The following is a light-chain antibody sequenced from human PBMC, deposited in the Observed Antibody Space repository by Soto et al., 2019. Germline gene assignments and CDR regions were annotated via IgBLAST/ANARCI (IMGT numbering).Light chain of an antibody. CDR3: QHYSSSRWT. CDR2: AAS. CDR1: QSVSSRS. J-gene: IGKJ1*01. Sequence: IVLTQSPGTLSLSPGERATLSCRASQSVSSRSLAWYQQKPGQAPRLLIYAASNRATGIPDRFSGGGSGTDFTLTISRLEPEDFAVYYCQHYSSSRWTFGQGTKVDIK. V-gene: IGKV3-20*01.